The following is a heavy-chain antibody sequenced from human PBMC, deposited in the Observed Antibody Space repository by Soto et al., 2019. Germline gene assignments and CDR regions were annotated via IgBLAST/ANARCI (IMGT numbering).Heavy chain of an antibody. V-gene: IGHV3-30*19. CDR3: ARWGTTGVLEV. CDR1: GFTFRSFG. D-gene: IGHD3-16*01. CDR2: TSYDGSNT. Sequence: QVQLVESGGGVVQPGTSLRLSCVGSGFTFRSFGIHWVRQAPGKGLEWVALTSYDGSNTYYDDSVKGRFTISRDNYRNTLELKMGRLRLEDTAVYYCARWGTTGVLEVWGQGTLVSVSS. J-gene: IGHJ4*02.